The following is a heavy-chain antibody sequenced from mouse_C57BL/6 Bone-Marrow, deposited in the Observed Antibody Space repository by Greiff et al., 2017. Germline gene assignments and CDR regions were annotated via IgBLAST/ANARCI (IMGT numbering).Heavy chain of an antibody. V-gene: IGHV1-50*01. CDR1: GYTFTSYW. D-gene: IGHD2-5*01. J-gene: IGHJ4*01. CDR2: IDPSDSYT. Sequence: VQLQQPGAELVKPGASVKLSCKASGYTFTSYWMHWVKQSPGQGLEWIGEIDPSDSYTNYNQKFKGKATLTVYTSSSTVYMQISSLTSDAAAVYDCASLDSNFAMDYWGQGTSVTVS. CDR3: ASLDSNFAMDY.